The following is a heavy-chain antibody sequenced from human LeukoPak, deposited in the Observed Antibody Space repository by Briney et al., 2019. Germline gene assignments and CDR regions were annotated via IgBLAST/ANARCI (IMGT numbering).Heavy chain of an antibody. D-gene: IGHD7-27*01. CDR1: GFTFSSYA. CDR3: AKTGQFDY. CDR2: TTGSGGNT. J-gene: IGHJ4*02. V-gene: IGHV3-23*01. Sequence: SGGSLRLSCVASGFTFSSYAMSWVRQAPGKGLEWVSTTTGSGGNTFYADPVKGRFAVSRDNSKNTLYLQMNSLRAEDTGVYYCAKTGQFDYWGQGTLVTVSS.